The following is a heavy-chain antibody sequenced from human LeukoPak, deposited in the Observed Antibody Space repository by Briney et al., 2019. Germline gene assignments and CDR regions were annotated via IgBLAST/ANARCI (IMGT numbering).Heavy chain of an antibody. CDR3: ARDGLYYYDSSGYYRTQSDAFDI. CDR2: ISGNNDNP. CDR1: GYTFSNFG. Sequence: ASVKVSCKASGYTFSNFGISWVRQAPGQGLEWMGWISGNNDNPNYGQKFQGRFTVTTDSSTSTAYMELRNLRSDDTAVYYCARDGLYYYDSSGYYRTQSDAFDIWGQGTMVTVSS. D-gene: IGHD3-22*01. V-gene: IGHV1-18*01. J-gene: IGHJ3*02.